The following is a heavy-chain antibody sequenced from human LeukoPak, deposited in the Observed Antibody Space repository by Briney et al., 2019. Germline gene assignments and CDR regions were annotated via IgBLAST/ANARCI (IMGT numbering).Heavy chain of an antibody. CDR1: GFTVSSNY. Sequence: PGGSLRLSCAASGFTVSSNYMSWVRQAPGKGLEWVSVIYSGGSTYYADSVKGRFTISRDNSKNTLYLQTNSLRAEDTAVYYCARAPRYSSGWYFDYWGQGTLVTVSS. D-gene: IGHD6-19*01. CDR2: IYSGGST. CDR3: ARAPRYSSGWYFDY. V-gene: IGHV3-53*01. J-gene: IGHJ4*02.